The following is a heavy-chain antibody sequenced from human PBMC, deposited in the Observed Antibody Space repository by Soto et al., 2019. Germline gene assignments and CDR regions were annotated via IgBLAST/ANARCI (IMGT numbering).Heavy chain of an antibody. CDR3: ARAKANWGFDH. CDR1: GGSFSGYY. Sequence: QVQVQQWGAGLLKPSETLSLTCAVYGGSFSGYYWSWIRQPPGKGLEWIREINHSGSTNYNPSIKSRVTISVDTSKNQFSLKLSSVTAADTAVYYCARAKANWGFDHWGQGTLVTVSS. V-gene: IGHV4-34*01. J-gene: IGHJ5*02. D-gene: IGHD2-8*01. CDR2: INHSGST.